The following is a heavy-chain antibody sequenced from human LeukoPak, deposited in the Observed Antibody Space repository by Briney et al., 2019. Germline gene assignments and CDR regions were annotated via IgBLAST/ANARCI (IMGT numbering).Heavy chain of an antibody. CDR1: GGSISSYY. Sequence: PSETLSLTCTVSGGSISSYYWSWIRQPPGKGLEWIGYIYYSGSINYNPSLKSRVTISVDTSKNQFSLKLSSVTAADTAVYYCARVGNYYDSSGFPDYWGQGTLVTVSS. V-gene: IGHV4-59*01. D-gene: IGHD3-22*01. J-gene: IGHJ4*02. CDR3: ARVGNYYDSSGFPDY. CDR2: IYYSGSI.